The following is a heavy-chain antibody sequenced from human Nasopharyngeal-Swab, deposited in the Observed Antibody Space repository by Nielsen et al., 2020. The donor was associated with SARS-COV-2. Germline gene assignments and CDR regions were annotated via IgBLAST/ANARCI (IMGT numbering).Heavy chain of an antibody. CDR2: IKSKTDGGTT. CDR1: GFTFSNAW. Sequence: GGSLRLSCAASGFTFSNAWMSWVRQAPGKGLEWVGRIKSKTDGGTTDYAAPVKGRFTISRDDSKNTLYLQMNSLKTEDTAAYYCTTDQITYYYDSSGYPFDYWGQGTLVTVSS. J-gene: IGHJ4*02. D-gene: IGHD3-22*01. CDR3: TTDQITYYYDSSGYPFDY. V-gene: IGHV3-15*01.